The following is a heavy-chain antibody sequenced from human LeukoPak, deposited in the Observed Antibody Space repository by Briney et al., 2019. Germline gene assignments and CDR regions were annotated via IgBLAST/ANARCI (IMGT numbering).Heavy chain of an antibody. J-gene: IGHJ4*02. CDR1: GFTFSYYG. D-gene: IGHD2-21*01. Sequence: GRSLRLSCAASGFTFSYYGMHWVRQAPGKGLEWVAAITSDGSDKYHADSVKGRFTISRDNSRDTLYLQMNSLRAEDTAIYYCAKLISTVDYWGQGTLVTVSS. V-gene: IGHV3-30*18. CDR3: AKLISTVDY. CDR2: ITSDGSDK.